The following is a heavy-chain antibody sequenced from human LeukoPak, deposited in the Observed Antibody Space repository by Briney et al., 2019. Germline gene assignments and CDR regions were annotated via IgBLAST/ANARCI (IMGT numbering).Heavy chain of an antibody. D-gene: IGHD2-2*01. Sequence: SETLSLTCAVYGGSFSGYYWSWIRQPPGKGLEWSGEINHSGSTNYNPSLKSRVTISVDTSKNQFSLKLSSVTAADTAVYYCARDSVVVVPAAKYFRFDPWGQGTLVTVSS. CDR1: GGSFSGYY. J-gene: IGHJ5*02. CDR2: INHSGST. CDR3: ARDSVVVVPAAKYFRFDP. V-gene: IGHV4-34*01.